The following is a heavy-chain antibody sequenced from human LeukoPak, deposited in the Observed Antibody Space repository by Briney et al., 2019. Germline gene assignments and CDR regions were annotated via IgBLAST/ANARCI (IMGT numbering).Heavy chain of an antibody. D-gene: IGHD3-3*01. CDR1: GYTFTGYY. CDR2: INPSGGST. V-gene: IGHV1-46*01. J-gene: IGHJ4*02. Sequence: ASVKVSCKASGYTFTGYYMHWVRQAPGQGLEWMGIINPSGGSTSYAQKFQGRVTMTRDTSTSTVYVELSSLRSEDTAVYYCAREQTYYDFWSGYYGFDYWGQGTLVTVSS. CDR3: AREQTYYDFWSGYYGFDY.